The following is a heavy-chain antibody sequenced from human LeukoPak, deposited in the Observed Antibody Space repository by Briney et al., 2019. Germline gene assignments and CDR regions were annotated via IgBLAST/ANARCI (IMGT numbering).Heavy chain of an antibody. CDR3: ARGDVVGVTAF. CDR2: IDPDSGET. Sequence: ASVKVSCKASGYTFTSYAMNWVRQAPGQGLEWVGRIDPDSGETNYAQKFQGRVTMTRDTSISTAYMEVSGLTSDDTAVYYCARGDVVGVTAFWGQGALVTVSS. V-gene: IGHV1-2*06. D-gene: IGHD1-26*01. CDR1: GYTFTSYA. J-gene: IGHJ4*02.